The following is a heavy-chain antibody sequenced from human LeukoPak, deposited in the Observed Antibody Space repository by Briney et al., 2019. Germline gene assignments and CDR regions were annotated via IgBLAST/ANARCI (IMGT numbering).Heavy chain of an antibody. J-gene: IGHJ4*02. D-gene: IGHD5-18*01. Sequence: PSETLSLTCTVSGGSISSSVDHWGWIRQPPGTGLEWIGSFYYRGNTYYNPSLRSRVTISVDTSKNQFSLRLSSVTAADTAVYYCARIETSGYTYGYLAYWGQGTLVTVSS. CDR3: ARIETSGYTYGYLAY. CDR1: GGSISSSVDH. V-gene: IGHV4-39*07. CDR2: FYYRGNT.